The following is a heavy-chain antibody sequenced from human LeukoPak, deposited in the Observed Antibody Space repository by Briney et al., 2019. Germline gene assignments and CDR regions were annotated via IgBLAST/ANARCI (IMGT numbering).Heavy chain of an antibody. J-gene: IGHJ4*02. Sequence: SETLSLTCTVSGGSISSSSYYWGWIRQPPGKGLEWIGSIYYSGSTYYNPSLKSRVTISVDTSKNQFSLKLSSVAAADTAVYYCARPSSRGSYEGDYWGQGTLVTVSS. D-gene: IGHD1-26*01. CDR2: IYYSGST. CDR1: GGSISSSSYY. V-gene: IGHV4-39*01. CDR3: ARPSSRGSYEGDY.